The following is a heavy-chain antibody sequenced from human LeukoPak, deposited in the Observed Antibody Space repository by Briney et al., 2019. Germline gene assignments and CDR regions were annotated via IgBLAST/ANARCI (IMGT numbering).Heavy chain of an antibody. CDR1: GYSISSGYY. CDR3: AREIGDYYGSGRSRTPDNWFDP. D-gene: IGHD3-10*01. J-gene: IGHJ5*02. Sequence: PSETLSLTCAVSGYSISSGYYWGWIRQPPGKGLEWIGSIYHSGSTYYNPSLKSRVTISVDTSKNQFSLKLSSVTAADTAVYYCAREIGDYYGSGRSRTPDNWFDPWGQGTLVTVSS. V-gene: IGHV4-38-2*02. CDR2: IYHSGST.